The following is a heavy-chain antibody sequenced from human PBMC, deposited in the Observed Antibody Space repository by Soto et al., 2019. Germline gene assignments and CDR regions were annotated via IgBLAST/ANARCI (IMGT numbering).Heavy chain of an antibody. Sequence: GGSLRLSCAASGFTFSSYAMSWVRQAPGKGLEWVSAISGSGGSTYYADSVKGRFTISRDNSKNTLYLQMNSLRAEDTAVYYCAKASNYDFWSGYYLDAFDIWGQGTMVTVSS. CDR2: ISGSGGST. CDR1: GFTFSSYA. J-gene: IGHJ3*02. V-gene: IGHV3-23*01. CDR3: AKASNYDFWSGYYLDAFDI. D-gene: IGHD3-3*01.